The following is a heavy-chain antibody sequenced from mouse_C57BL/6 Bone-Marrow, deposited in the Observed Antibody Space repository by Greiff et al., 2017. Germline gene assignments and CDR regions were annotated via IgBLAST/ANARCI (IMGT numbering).Heavy chain of an antibody. CDR3: ARGYGAY. V-gene: IGHV1-69*01. CDR2: IDPSDGYT. Sequence: VQLQQPGAELVMPGASVKMSCKASGYAFTSYWMHWVKQRPGQGLEWIGEIDPSDGYTNYNQKFKGKATLTVDKSSSTAYMQLSSLPSEDSAVYYCARGYGAYWGQGTLVTVSA. J-gene: IGHJ3*01. D-gene: IGHD2-14*01. CDR1: GYAFTSYW.